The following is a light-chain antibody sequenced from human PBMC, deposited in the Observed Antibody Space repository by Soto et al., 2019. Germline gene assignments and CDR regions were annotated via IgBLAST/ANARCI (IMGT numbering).Light chain of an antibody. Sequence: EIVLTQSPGTLSLSPGERATLSCRASQTVSSNYLAWYQQKPAQAPRLLIYGASSRAAGIPDRFSGSGSGTDFTLTISRLEPEDFAVYYCQQYNVSPYNFGQGTKVDIK. CDR1: QTVSSNY. CDR2: GAS. CDR3: QQYNVSPYN. V-gene: IGKV3-20*01. J-gene: IGKJ2*01.